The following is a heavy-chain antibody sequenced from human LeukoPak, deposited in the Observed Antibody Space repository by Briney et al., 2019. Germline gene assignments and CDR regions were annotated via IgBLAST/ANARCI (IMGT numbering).Heavy chain of an antibody. CDR3: AKADGSYKTLIDY. V-gene: IGHV3-23*01. D-gene: IGHD3-10*01. Sequence: GGSLRLSCAASGFTFSICAMNWVRQAPGKRLEWVCGISGSGGSTYYADSAKGRFSISRDSSKNTVYLQMNSLRAEDTAVYYCAKADGSYKTLIDYWGQGTLVTVSS. CDR2: ISGSGGST. J-gene: IGHJ4*02. CDR1: GFTFSICA.